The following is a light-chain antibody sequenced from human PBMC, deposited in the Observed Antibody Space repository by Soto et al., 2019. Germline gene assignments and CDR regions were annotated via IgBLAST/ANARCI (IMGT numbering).Light chain of an antibody. CDR2: SNN. V-gene: IGLV1-44*01. Sequence: QSVLTQPPSASGTPGQRVTISCSGSSSHIGSNTVNWYQQLPGTAPKLLIYSNNQRLSGVPDRFSGSKSGTSASLAISGLQSEDEADYYCAAWDDSLNGRYVFGTGTKLTVL. CDR1: SSHIGSNT. J-gene: IGLJ1*01. CDR3: AAWDDSLNGRYV.